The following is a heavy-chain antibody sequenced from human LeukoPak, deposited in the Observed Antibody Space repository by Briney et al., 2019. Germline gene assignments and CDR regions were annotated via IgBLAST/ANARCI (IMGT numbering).Heavy chain of an antibody. CDR2: INHSGST. J-gene: IGHJ4*02. Sequence: PSETLSLTCAVYGGSFSGYYWSWIRQPPGKGLEWIGEINHSGSTNYNPSLKSRVTISVDTSKNQFSLKLSSVTAADTAVYYCTRDSYLTAAADYWGQGTLVTVSS. CDR1: GGSFSGYY. V-gene: IGHV4-34*01. D-gene: IGHD6-13*01. CDR3: TRDSYLTAAADY.